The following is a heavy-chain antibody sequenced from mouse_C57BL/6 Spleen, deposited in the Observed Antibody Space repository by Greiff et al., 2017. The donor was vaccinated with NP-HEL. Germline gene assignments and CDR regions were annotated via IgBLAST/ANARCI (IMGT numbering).Heavy chain of an antibody. CDR3: ARDYGSSPLDY. D-gene: IGHD1-1*01. CDR2: IYPGDGDT. CDR1: GYAFSSSW. Sequence: QVQLQQSGPELVKPGASVKISCKASGYAFSSSWMNWVKQRPGKGLEWIGRIYPGDGDTNYNGKFKGKATLTADKSSSTAYMQLSSLTSEDSAVYFCARDYGSSPLDYWGKGTTLTVSS. J-gene: IGHJ2*01. V-gene: IGHV1-82*01.